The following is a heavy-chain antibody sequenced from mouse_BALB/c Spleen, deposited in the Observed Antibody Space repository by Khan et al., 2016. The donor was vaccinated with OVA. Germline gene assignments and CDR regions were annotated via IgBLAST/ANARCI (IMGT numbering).Heavy chain of an antibody. J-gene: IGHJ4*01. Sequence: QVQLQQPGAEPARPGASVKMSCKASGYTFTSNTMHWVKQRPGQGLEWIGYINPSSGYTNYNQKFNDKATLTADKSSSTAYMQLSSLTSEDSVVYYCARRTTAYAMDYWGQGTSVTVSS. D-gene: IGHD1-2*01. CDR2: INPSSGYT. V-gene: IGHV1-4*01. CDR1: GYTFTSNT. CDR3: ARRTTAYAMDY.